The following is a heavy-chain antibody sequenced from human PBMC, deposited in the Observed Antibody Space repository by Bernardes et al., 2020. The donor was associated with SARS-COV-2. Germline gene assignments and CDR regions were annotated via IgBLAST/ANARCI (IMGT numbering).Heavy chain of an antibody. D-gene: IGHD3-3*01. CDR2: IYYSGST. V-gene: IGHV4-59*01. J-gene: IGHJ5*02. CDR3: ARGRRGLEWSSFDP. CDR1: GGSISSYY. Sequence: SETLSLTCTVSGGSISSYYWSWIRQPPGKGLEWIGYIYYSGSTNYNPSLKSRVTISVDTSKNQFSLKLSSVTAADTAVYYCARGRRGLEWSSFDPWGQGTLVTVSS.